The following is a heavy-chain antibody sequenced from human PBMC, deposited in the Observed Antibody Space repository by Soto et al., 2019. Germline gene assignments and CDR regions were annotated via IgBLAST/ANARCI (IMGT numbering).Heavy chain of an antibody. CDR3: AEGIQLWHFDY. J-gene: IGHJ4*02. Sequence: PSETLSLTCTVSGGSISSYYWSWIRQPPGKGLEWIGYIYYSGSTNYNPSLKSRVTISVDTSKNQFSLKLSSVTAADTAVDYCAEGIQLWHFDYWGQGALVTVSS. CDR2: IYYSGST. D-gene: IGHD5-18*01. V-gene: IGHV4-59*01. CDR1: GGSISSYY.